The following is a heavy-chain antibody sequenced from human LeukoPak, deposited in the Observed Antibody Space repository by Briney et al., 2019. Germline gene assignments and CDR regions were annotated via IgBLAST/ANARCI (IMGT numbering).Heavy chain of an antibody. CDR3: AKAIHSSSSGVVDY. Sequence: GGSLRLSCAASGFIFSNYAMHWVRQAPGEGLEWVTFIRYDGSNKYYAESVKGRFTISRDNSKNTLYLQMNSLRAEDTAVYYCAKAIHSSSSGVVDYWGQGTLVTVSS. CDR1: GFIFSNYA. V-gene: IGHV3-30*02. D-gene: IGHD6-6*01. CDR2: IRYDGSNK. J-gene: IGHJ4*02.